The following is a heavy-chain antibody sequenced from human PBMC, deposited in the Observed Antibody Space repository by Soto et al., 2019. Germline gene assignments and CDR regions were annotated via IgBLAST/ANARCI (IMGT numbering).Heavy chain of an antibody. CDR1: GGSLSNAAYS. J-gene: IGHJ4*02. Sequence: KTSETLSLTCTVSGGSLSNAAYSWSWIRQPPGKGLEWIGYIYPSGMPFYNPSLRSRVTISIDRSNDQFSLNLKSVIASDPAVYYCARERGGYGLFDSWGQGTLVTVSS. D-gene: IGHD5-18*01. CDR3: ARERGGYGLFDS. V-gene: IGHV4-30-2*01. CDR2: IYPSGMP.